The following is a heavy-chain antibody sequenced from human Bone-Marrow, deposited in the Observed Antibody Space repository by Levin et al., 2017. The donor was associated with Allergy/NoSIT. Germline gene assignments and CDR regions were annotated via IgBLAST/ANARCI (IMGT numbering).Heavy chain of an antibody. CDR3: ARTIRDGDYVLGLGDWYFDL. CDR1: GFTVSSNY. CDR2: IYSGGST. D-gene: IGHD4-17*01. Sequence: GGSLRLSCAASGFTVSSNYMSWVRQAPGKGLEWVSVIYSGGSTYYADSVKGRFTISRDNSKNTLYLQMNSLRAEDTAVYYCARTIRDGDYVLGLGDWYFDLWGRGTLVTVSS. J-gene: IGHJ2*01. V-gene: IGHV3-53*01.